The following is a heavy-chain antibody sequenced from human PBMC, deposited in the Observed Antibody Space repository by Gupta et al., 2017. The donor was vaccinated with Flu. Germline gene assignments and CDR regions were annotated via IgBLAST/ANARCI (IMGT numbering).Heavy chain of an antibody. CDR1: GFTFSSYA. V-gene: IGHV3-23*01. CDR3: AKGANWAFEI. J-gene: IGHJ3*02. D-gene: IGHD1-1*01. Sequence: EVQRLESGGGLAQPGGSLRLPGAASGFTFSSYAMRWVRQAPGKWLEWFSTISGSGSNTYYADSVKGRFTISGDSSKKTVYLQMNSLRAEDTALYYCAKGANWAFEIWGQGTMVPVS. CDR2: ISGSGSNT.